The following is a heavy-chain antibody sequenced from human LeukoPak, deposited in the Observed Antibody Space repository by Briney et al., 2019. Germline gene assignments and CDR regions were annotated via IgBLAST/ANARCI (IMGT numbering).Heavy chain of an antibody. CDR1: GGSISTYY. Sequence: SETLSLTCTVSGGSISTYYWRWIRQPPGKGLGRIGYNSYSGSTNYNPSLKSRVTISVDTSKNQFSLKLSSVTAADTAVYYCARAFVWCMDVWGKGTTVTVSS. J-gene: IGHJ6*03. D-gene: IGHD4/OR15-4a*01. CDR2: NSYSGST. V-gene: IGHV4-59*01. CDR3: ARAFVWCMDV.